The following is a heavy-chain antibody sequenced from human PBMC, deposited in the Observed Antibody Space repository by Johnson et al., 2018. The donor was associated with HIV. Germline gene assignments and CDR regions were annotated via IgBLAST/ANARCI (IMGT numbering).Heavy chain of an antibody. CDR2: ISYDGSNK. J-gene: IGHJ3*02. CDR1: GFTFSSYA. V-gene: IGHV3-30-3*01. CDR3: ARRGYSSWGVAFDI. Sequence: QVQLVESGGGVVQPGRSLRLSCAASGFTFSSYAMHWVRQAPGKGLEWVAVISYDGSNKYYADSVKGRFTISRDNSKNTLYLQMNSLKDEDTAVYYCARRGYSSWGVAFDIWGKGTLVSVSS. D-gene: IGHD6-13*01.